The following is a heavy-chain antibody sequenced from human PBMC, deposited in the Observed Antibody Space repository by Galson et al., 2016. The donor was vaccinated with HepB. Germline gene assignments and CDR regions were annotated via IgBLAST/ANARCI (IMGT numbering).Heavy chain of an antibody. CDR3: AKGRVGITTSALDY. CDR2: VSGSSSTT. J-gene: IGHJ4*02. D-gene: IGHD1-26*01. V-gene: IGHV3-23*01. CDR1: GFTFNNYA. Sequence: SLRLSCAASGFTFNNYAMSWVRQAPGKGLKCVSVVSGSSSTTYYADSVKGRFTISKDNSRNTLYLQMNTLRAEDTAIYYCAKGRVGITTSALDYWGQGTLVTVSS.